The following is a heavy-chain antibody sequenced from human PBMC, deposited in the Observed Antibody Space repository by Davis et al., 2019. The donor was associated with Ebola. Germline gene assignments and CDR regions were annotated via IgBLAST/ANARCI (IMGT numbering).Heavy chain of an antibody. V-gene: IGHV3-11*01. D-gene: IGHD6-13*01. CDR1: GFTFSDYY. J-gene: IGHJ6*02. CDR3: ARDYRIAAAVYYYYYGMDV. CDR2: ISSSGSTI. Sequence: PGGSLRLSCAASGFTFSDYYMSWIRQAPGKGLEWVSYISSSGSTIYYADSVKGRFTISRDNAKNSLYLQMNSLRAEDTAVYYCARDYRIAAAVYYYYYGMDVWGQGTTVTVSS.